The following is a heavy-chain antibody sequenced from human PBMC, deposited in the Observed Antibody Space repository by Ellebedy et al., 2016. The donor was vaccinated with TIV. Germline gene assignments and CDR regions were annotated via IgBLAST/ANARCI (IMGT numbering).Heavy chain of an antibody. D-gene: IGHD4-17*01. Sequence: PGGSLRLSCAASGFTFSSYAMHWVRQAPGKGLEWVAVISYDGSNKYYADSVKGRFTISRDNSKNTLYLQMNSLRAEDTAVYYCARASYGDYQELSDVWGQGTTVTVSS. CDR3: ARASYGDYQELSDV. J-gene: IGHJ6*02. CDR2: ISYDGSNK. CDR1: GFTFSSYA. V-gene: IGHV3-30-3*01.